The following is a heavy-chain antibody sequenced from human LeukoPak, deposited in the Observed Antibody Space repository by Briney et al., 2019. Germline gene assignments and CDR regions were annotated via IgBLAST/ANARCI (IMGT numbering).Heavy chain of an antibody. J-gene: IGHJ4*02. CDR3: AIGGYSYGLRFDY. D-gene: IGHD5-18*01. V-gene: IGHV4-38-2*02. CDR2: IYHSGST. Sequence: SETLSLTCTVSGYSISSGYYWGWIRQPPGKGLEWIGSIYHSGSTYYNPSLKSRVTISVDTSTNQFSLKLSSVTAADTAVYYCAIGGYSYGLRFDYWGQGTLVTVSP. CDR1: GYSISSGYY.